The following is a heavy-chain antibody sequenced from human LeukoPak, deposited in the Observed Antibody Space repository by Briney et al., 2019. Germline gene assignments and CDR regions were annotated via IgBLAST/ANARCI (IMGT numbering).Heavy chain of an antibody. Sequence: ASVKVSRKASGYTLTNYGISWVRQAPGQGLEWMGWISAYNGNTNYAQKLQGRVTMTTDTSTSTAYMELRSLRSDDTAVYYCARGLLFSSYFDYWGQGTLVTVSS. CDR3: ARGLLFSSYFDY. J-gene: IGHJ4*02. D-gene: IGHD2-21*02. CDR1: GYTLTNYG. V-gene: IGHV1-18*01. CDR2: ISAYNGNT.